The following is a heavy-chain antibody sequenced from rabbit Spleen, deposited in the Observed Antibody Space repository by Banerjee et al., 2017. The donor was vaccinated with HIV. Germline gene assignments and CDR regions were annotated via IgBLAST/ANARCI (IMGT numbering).Heavy chain of an antibody. CDR3: ARDADRGDYIDGVFDL. J-gene: IGHJ4*01. CDR2: IAGSSSGFT. D-gene: IGHD1-1*01. V-gene: IGHV1S40*01. Sequence: QSLVEPGGGLVQPEGSLALTCKASGFSFSSSDYICWVRQAPGKGLEWISCIAGSSSGFTYSATWAKGRFTITKTSSTTVTLQMTSLTVADTATYFCARDADRGDYIDGVFDLWGQGTLVTVS. CDR1: GFSFSSSDY.